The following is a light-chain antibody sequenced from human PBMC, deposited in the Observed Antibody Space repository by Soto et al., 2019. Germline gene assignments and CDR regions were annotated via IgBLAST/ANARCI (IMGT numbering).Light chain of an antibody. CDR2: DVT. Sequence: QAVLTQPRSVSGSPGQSVTISCTGTSSDVGDFKYVSWYQQHPGKAPKLMIFDVTKRPSGVPDRFSGSKSGGTASLTISGLQAEDEADYYCCSFTDTYTLIFGGGTKLTVL. CDR1: SSDVGDFKY. V-gene: IGLV2-11*01. CDR3: CSFTDTYTLI. J-gene: IGLJ2*01.